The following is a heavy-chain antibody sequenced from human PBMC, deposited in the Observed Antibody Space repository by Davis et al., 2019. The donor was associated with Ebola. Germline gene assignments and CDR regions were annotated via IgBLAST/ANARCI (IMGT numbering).Heavy chain of an antibody. CDR1: GFTFSSYW. V-gene: IGHV3-7*01. D-gene: IGHD2/OR15-2a*01. J-gene: IGHJ3*02. CDR2: IKQDGSEK. CDR3: AKDLSAIIGAFDI. Sequence: GESLKISCAASGFTFSSYWMSWVRQAPGKGLEWVANIKQDGSEKYYADSVKSRFTISRDNSKNTLYLQMNSLRAEDTAVYYCAKDLSAIIGAFDIWGQGTMVTVSS.